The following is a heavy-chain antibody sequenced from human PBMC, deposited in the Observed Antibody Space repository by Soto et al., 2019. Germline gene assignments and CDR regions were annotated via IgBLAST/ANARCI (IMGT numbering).Heavy chain of an antibody. CDR1: GYTFTSYY. V-gene: IGHV1-46*03. D-gene: IGHD6-19*01. Sequence: GASVKVSCKASGYTFTSYYMHWVRQAPGQGLEWMGIINPSGGSTSYAQKFQGRVTMTRDTSTSTVYMELSSLRSEDTAVYYCARAVAGIVFLNNWFDPWGQGTLVTVSS. CDR2: INPSGGST. J-gene: IGHJ5*02. CDR3: ARAVAGIVFLNNWFDP.